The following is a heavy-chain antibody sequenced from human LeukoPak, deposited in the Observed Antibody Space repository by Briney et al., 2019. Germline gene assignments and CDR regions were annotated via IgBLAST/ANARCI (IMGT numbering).Heavy chain of an antibody. CDR1: GFTFSSYW. CDR2: STSDGSVT. J-gene: IGHJ4*02. CDR3: ARDRHYAIAY. D-gene: IGHD3-16*01. V-gene: IGHV3-74*01. Sequence: GGSLRLSCAASGFTFSSYWIHWVRQAPAKGLVWVARSTSDGSVTSYADSVKGRFTISRDNAKNTLYLQMNSLRAEDPAVYYCARDRHYAIAYWGQGTLVTVSS.